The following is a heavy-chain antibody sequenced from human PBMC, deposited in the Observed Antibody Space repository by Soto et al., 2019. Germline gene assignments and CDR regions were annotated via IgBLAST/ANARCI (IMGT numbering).Heavy chain of an antibody. V-gene: IGHV5-10-1*01. J-gene: IGHJ4*02. CDR3: ARQIYDSDTGPNFKYYFDS. D-gene: IGHD3-22*01. CDR2: IDPSDSQT. CDR1: GYSFAGYW. Sequence: PVESLKISCKVSGYSFAGYWITWVLQKPGKGLEGMGRIDPSDSQTYYSPSFRGHVTISATKSITTVFLQWSSLRASDTAMYYCARQIYDSDTGPNFKYYFDSWGQGTPVTVSS.